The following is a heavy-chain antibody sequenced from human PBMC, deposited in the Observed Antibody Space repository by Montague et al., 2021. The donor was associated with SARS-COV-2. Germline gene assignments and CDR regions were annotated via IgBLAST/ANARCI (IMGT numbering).Heavy chain of an antibody. CDR1: GGSIRSSDNY. CDR3: ARHPWHITIFGVVTRYGMDV. D-gene: IGHD3-3*01. Sequence: TLSLTCTVSGGSIRSSDNYWSWIRQHPGKGLEWIGYIYSSGTTYYNPSLRSRVTISVDTSKKQFSLKLSSVTAADTAVYYCARHPWHITIFGVVTRYGMDVWGQGTTVTVSS. CDR2: IYSSGTT. V-gene: IGHV4-31*03. J-gene: IGHJ6*02.